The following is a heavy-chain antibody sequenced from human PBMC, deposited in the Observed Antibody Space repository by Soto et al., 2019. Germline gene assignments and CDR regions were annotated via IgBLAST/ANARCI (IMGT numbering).Heavy chain of an antibody. V-gene: IGHV1-18*01. CDR2: IRVNNGDT. D-gene: IGHD5-18*01. CDR1: GYTFTNSG. CDR3: ARDHGYSDADDHY. Sequence: QVQLVQSGAEVKKPGASVKVSCKASGYTFTNSGFSWVRQAPGQGLEWVGWIRVNNGDTHYAQKLQGRVTMTTDTSTSAAFMELRSLSSDDTAAYSCARDHGYSDADDHYWGQGSLITFSS. J-gene: IGHJ4*02.